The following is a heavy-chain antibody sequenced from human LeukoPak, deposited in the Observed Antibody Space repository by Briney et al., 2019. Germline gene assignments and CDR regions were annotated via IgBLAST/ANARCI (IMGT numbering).Heavy chain of an antibody. CDR2: VYYSGNT. CDR3: AREGLAARRGAFDI. Sequence: SETLSLTCTVSGGSISSYYWSWIRQPPGKGLEWIGYVYYSGNTNYNPSLRSRVTISIDTSKNQFSLNLKSVTAADTAIYYCAREGLAARRGAFDIWGQGTLVTVSS. V-gene: IGHV4-59*01. J-gene: IGHJ4*02. CDR1: GGSISSYY. D-gene: IGHD6-6*01.